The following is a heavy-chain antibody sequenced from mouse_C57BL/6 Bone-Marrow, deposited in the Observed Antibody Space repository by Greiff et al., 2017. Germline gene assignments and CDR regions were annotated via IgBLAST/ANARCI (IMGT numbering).Heavy chain of an antibody. CDR2: ISNGGGST. CDR1: GFTFSDYY. V-gene: IGHV5-12*01. CDR3: ARGDYYGNYFDY. D-gene: IGHD1-1*01. Sequence: VESGGGLVQPGGSLKLSCAASGFTFSDYYMYWVRQTPEKRLEWVAYISNGGGSTYYPDTVKGRFNISRDNAKNTLYLQMSRLKSEDTAMYYCARGDYYGNYFDYWGQGTTLTVSS. J-gene: IGHJ2*01.